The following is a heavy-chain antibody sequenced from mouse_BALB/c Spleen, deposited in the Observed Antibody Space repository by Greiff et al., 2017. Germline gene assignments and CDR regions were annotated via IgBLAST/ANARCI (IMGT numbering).Heavy chain of an antibody. CDR2: IDPANGNT. D-gene: IGHD2-3*01. CDR1: GFNIKDTY. Sequence: VQLQQSGAELVKPGASVKLSCTASGFNIKDTYMHWVKQRPEQGLEWIGRIDPANGNTKYDPKFQGKATITADTSSNTAYLQLSSLTSEDTAVYYCARLIYDGYYGFDYWGQGTTLTVSS. J-gene: IGHJ2*01. CDR3: ARLIYDGYYGFDY. V-gene: IGHV14-3*02.